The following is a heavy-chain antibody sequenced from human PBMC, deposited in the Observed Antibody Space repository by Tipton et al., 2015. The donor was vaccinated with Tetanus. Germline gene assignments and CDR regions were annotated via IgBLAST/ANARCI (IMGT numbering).Heavy chain of an antibody. Sequence: GSLRLSCAASGFTFISYTMNWVRQAPGNGLEWVAAISGSRLTPYYADSVKGRFTISRDNSKNTVSLQLNSLRADDTAIYYCAKEALGVLNLWGKGTTVIVSS. CDR1: GFTFISYT. D-gene: IGHD1-14*01. V-gene: IGHV3-23*01. CDR3: AKEALGVLNL. CDR2: ISGSRLTP. J-gene: IGHJ6*04.